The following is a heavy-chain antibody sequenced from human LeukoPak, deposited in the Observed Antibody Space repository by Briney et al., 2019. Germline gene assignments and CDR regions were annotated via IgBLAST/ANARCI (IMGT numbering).Heavy chain of an antibody. CDR2: IIPIFGTA. CDR1: GGTFSSYA. D-gene: IGHD3-22*01. V-gene: IGHV1-69*05. J-gene: IGHJ3*02. CDR3: ARDVEVVITTVYRAFDI. Sequence: SVKVSCKASGGTFSSYAISWVRQAPGQGLEWMGGIIPIFGTANYAQKFQGRVTITTDESTSTAYMELSSLRSEDTAVYYCARDVEVVITTVYRAFDIWGQGTMVTVSS.